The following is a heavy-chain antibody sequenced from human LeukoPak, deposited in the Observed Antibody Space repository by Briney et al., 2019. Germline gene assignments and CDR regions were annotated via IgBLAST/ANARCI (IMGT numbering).Heavy chain of an antibody. CDR1: GFTFSSYS. CDR3: ARDPPFIIGTTFFDY. D-gene: IGHD1-20*01. V-gene: IGHV3-21*01. Sequence: GGSLRLSCAASGFTFSSYSMNWVRQAPGKGLEWVSSISTSSTYIYYADSVKGRFTISRDNAKNSLYLQMNSLRAEDTAVYYCARDPPFIIGTTFFDYWGREPWSPSPQ. J-gene: IGHJ4*02. CDR2: ISTSSTYI.